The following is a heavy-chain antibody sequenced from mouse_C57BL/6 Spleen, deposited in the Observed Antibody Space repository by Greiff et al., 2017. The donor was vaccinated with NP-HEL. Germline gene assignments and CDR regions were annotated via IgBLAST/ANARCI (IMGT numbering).Heavy chain of an antibody. Sequence: QVQLQQPGAELVRPGSSVKLSCKASGYTFTSYWMDWVKQRPGQGLEWIGNIYPSDSETHYNQKFKDKATLTVDKSSSTAYMQLSSLTSEVSAVYYCARGLATWFAYWGQGTLVTVSA. D-gene: IGHD1-2*01. V-gene: IGHV1-61*01. CDR3: ARGLATWFAY. J-gene: IGHJ3*01. CDR1: GYTFTSYW. CDR2: IYPSDSET.